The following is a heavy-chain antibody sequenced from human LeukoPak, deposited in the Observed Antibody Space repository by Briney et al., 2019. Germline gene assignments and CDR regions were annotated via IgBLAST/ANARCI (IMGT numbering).Heavy chain of an antibody. CDR1: GFTVSSNY. Sequence: PGGSLRLSCAASGFTVSSNYMSWVRQAPGKGLEWVSVIYSGGSTYYADSVKGRFTISRDNSKNTLYLQMNSLRAEDTAVYYCAREREDYDILTGYYYYYMDVWAKGPRSPSP. CDR3: AREREDYDILTGYYYYYMDV. D-gene: IGHD3-9*01. V-gene: IGHV3-53*01. CDR2: IYSGGST. J-gene: IGHJ6*03.